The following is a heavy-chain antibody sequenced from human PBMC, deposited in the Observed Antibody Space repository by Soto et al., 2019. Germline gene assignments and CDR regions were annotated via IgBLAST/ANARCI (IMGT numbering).Heavy chain of an antibody. CDR1: GYSFTSYG. J-gene: IGHJ4*02. D-gene: IGHD3-22*01. CDR3: ARDSSGYYLKFDY. V-gene: IGHV1-18*01. Sequence: ASVKVSCKASGYSFTSYGISWVRQAPGQGLEWMGWISAYNGNTYYAQRLQGRVTMTTDTSTTTTYMELRSLRSDDTAVYYCARDSSGYYLKFDYWGQGTLVTVSS. CDR2: ISAYNGNT.